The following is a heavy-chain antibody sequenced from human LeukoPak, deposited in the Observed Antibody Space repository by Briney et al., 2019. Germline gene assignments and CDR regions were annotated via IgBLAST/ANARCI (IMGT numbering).Heavy chain of an antibody. J-gene: IGHJ4*02. CDR3: ARGPNYYGSGSSFDY. Sequence: SETLSLTCTVSGGSISSSSYYWGWIRQPPGKGLEWIGSIYYSGSTYYNPSLKSRVTMSVDTSKNQFSLKLSSVTAADTAVYYCARGPNYYGSGSSFDYWGQGTLVTVSS. CDR1: GGSISSSSYY. D-gene: IGHD3-10*01. V-gene: IGHV4-39*07. CDR2: IYYSGST.